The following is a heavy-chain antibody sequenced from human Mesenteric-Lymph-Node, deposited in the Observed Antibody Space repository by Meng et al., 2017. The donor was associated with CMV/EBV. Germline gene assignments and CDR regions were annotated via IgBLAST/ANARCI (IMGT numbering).Heavy chain of an antibody. V-gene: IGHV3-11*04. J-gene: IGHJ4*02. CDR3: ARDLVVVVPAAKLLDY. D-gene: IGHD2-2*01. CDR2: INARGDII. CDR1: GFTLSDHY. Sequence: GGSLRLSCEASGFTLSDHYMSWVRQAPGKGLEWISYINARGDIIRYADSVKGRFTISRDVAKSSVYLQMNSLRAEDTAVYYCARDLVVVVPAAKLLDYWGQGTLVTVSS.